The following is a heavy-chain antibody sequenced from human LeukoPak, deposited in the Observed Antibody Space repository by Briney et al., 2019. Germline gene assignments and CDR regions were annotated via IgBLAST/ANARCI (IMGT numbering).Heavy chain of an antibody. CDR3: ARGPYSSILD. J-gene: IGHJ4*02. CDR1: GYTFTSYD. Sequence: ASVKVSCKASGYTFTSYDINWVRQAPGQGLEWMGWMNPNSGNTVYAQKFQGRVTMTRSTSISTAYMELSSLRSEDTAVYYCARGPYSSILDWGQGTLVTVSS. D-gene: IGHD6-13*01. CDR2: MNPNSGNT. V-gene: IGHV1-8*01.